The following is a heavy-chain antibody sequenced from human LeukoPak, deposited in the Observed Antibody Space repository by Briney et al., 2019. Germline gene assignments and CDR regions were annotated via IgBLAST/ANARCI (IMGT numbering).Heavy chain of an antibody. CDR2: INPSGGST. V-gene: IGHV1-46*01. CDR1: GYTFTSYY. D-gene: IGHD6-13*01. J-gene: IGHJ4*02. Sequence: ASVKVSCKASGYTFTSYYMHWVRQAPGQGLEWMGIINPSGGSTSYAQKFQGRVTMTRDTSTSTVYMELSSLRSEDTAVYYCARDQVAAAGTTGYYFDYWGQGTLVTVSS. CDR3: ARDQVAAAGTTGYYFDY.